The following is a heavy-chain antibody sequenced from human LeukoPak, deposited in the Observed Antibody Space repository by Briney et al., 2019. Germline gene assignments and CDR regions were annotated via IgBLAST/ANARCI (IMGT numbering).Heavy chain of an antibody. J-gene: IGHJ4*02. V-gene: IGHV3-21*01. CDR1: GLTCSTFS. D-gene: IGHD2-15*01. CDR3: SAALYSGGWHYFDY. CDR2: MSYSGGST. Sequence: GGSLRLSCAPSGLTCSTFSMNWVRQAPGKGLEWVSSMSYSGGSTYYADSVKGRFTISRDNAKSTLYLQMNSLRAEDTAVYYCSAALYSGGWHYFDYWGQGIQVTVSS.